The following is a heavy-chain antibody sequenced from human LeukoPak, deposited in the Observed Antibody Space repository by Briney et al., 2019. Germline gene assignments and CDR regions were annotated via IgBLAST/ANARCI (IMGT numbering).Heavy chain of an antibody. CDR3: ARGPFGEFDY. CDR1: GGSISSYY. J-gene: IGHJ4*02. V-gene: IGHV4-59*01. D-gene: IGHD3-10*01. CDR2: IYYSGST. Sequence: SETLSLTCTVSGGSISSYYWSWIQQPPGKGLEWIGYIYYSGSTNYNPSLKSRVTISVDTSKNQFSLKLSSVTAADTAVYYRARGPFGEFDYWGQGSLVTVSS.